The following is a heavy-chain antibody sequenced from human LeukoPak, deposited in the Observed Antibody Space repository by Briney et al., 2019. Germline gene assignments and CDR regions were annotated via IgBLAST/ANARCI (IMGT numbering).Heavy chain of an antibody. V-gene: IGHV6-1*01. CDR3: ARAQYNSGTGPI. CDR1: GDSVSSTTAG. J-gene: IGHJ3*02. Sequence: SQTLSLTCAISGDSVSSTTAGWNWIRQSPSRGLEWLGRTYYRSKWYNDYAVSVKSRITINPDTSKNQFSLQLNSVTPEDTAVYYCARAQYNSGTGPIWGQGTMVTVSS. CDR2: TYYRSKWYN. D-gene: IGHD6-19*01.